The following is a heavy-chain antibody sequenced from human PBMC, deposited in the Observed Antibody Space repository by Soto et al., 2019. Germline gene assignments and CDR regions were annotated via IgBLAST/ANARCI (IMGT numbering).Heavy chain of an antibody. CDR3: ASALPYYYYGMDV. CDR2: ISSSSSYT. CDR1: GFTFSDYY. Sequence: PGGSLRLSCAASGFTFSDYYMSWIRQAPGKGLEWVSYISSSSSYTNYADSVKGRFTISRDNAKNSLYLQMNSLRAEDTAVYYCASALPYYYYGMDVWGQGTTVTVSS. V-gene: IGHV3-11*06. J-gene: IGHJ6*02.